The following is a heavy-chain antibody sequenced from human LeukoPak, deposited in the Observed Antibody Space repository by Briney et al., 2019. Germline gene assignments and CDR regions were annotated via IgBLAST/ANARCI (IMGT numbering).Heavy chain of an antibody. D-gene: IGHD3-9*01. V-gene: IGHV3-30*18. CDR2: ISYDGSNK. Sequence: GGSPRLSCAASGFTFSSYGMHWVRQAPGKGLEWVAVISYDGSNKYYADSVKGRFTISRDNSKNTLYLQMNSLRAEDTAVYYCAKEAGSLTFYYGMDVWGQGTTVTVSS. CDR3: AKEAGSLTFYYGMDV. J-gene: IGHJ6*02. CDR1: GFTFSSYG.